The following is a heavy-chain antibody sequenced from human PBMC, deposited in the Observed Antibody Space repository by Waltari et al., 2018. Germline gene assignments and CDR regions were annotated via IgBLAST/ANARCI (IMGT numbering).Heavy chain of an antibody. J-gene: IGHJ5*02. D-gene: IGHD2-15*01. CDR3: ARALVVAATDWWFDP. Sequence: QLQLQESGPGLVKPSETLSLTCTVSGGSISSSSYYWGWIRQPPGKGLEWIGSIYYSGSTYYNPSLKSRVTISVDTSKNQFSLKLSSVTAADTAVYYCARALVVAATDWWFDPWGQGTLVTVSS. CDR2: IYYSGST. CDR1: GGSISSSSYY. V-gene: IGHV4-39*07.